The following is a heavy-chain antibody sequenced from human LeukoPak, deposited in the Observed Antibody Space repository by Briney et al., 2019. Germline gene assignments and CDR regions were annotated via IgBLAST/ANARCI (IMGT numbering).Heavy chain of an antibody. D-gene: IGHD5-18*01. CDR2: ISWNSGNI. V-gene: IGHV3-9*01. CDR1: GFSFDDYA. CDR3: AKDTRGYSYGSYFDY. Sequence: GGSLRLSCAASGFSFDDYAMHWVRQAPGKGLEWVSGISWNSGNIGYADSVKGRFTITRDNAKNSLYLQMNSLRADDTALYYCAKDTRGYSYGSYFDYWGQGTLVTVSS. J-gene: IGHJ4*02.